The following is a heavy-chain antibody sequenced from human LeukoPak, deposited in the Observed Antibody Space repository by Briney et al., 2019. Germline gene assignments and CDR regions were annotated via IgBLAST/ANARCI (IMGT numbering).Heavy chain of an antibody. CDR2: IYYSGST. Sequence: PSETLSLTCTVSGGSISSYYWSWIRQPPGKGLEWIGYIYYSGSTNYNPSLKSRVTISVDTSKNQFSLKLSSVTAADTAVYYCARDSPEPHYFDYWGQGTLVTVSS. V-gene: IGHV4-59*01. CDR1: GGSISSYY. J-gene: IGHJ4*02. CDR3: ARDSPEPHYFDY.